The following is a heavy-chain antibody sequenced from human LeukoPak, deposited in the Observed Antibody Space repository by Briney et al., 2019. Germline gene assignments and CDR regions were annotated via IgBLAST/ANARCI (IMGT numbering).Heavy chain of an antibody. CDR2: IYYSGST. Sequence: SETLSLTCTVSGGSISSGGYYWSWIRQHPGKGLEWIGYIYYSGSTYYNPSLKSRVTISVDTSKNQFSLKLSSVTAADTAVYYCARDRGPVVGAFDIWGQGTMVTVTS. CDR1: GGSISSGGYY. V-gene: IGHV4-31*03. CDR3: ARDRGPVVGAFDI. J-gene: IGHJ3*02. D-gene: IGHD4-23*01.